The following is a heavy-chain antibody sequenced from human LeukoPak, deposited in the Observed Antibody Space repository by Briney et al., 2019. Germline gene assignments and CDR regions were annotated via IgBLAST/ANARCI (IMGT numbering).Heavy chain of an antibody. CDR1: GYTLTELS. D-gene: IGHD2-2*02. CDR3: ATDWSPFYCSSTSCYRWFDP. V-gene: IGHV1-24*01. J-gene: IGHJ5*02. Sequence: ASVKVSCKVSGYTLTELSMHWVRQAPGKGLEWMGGFDPEDGETIYAQKFQGRVTMTEDTSTDTAYMELSSLRSEDTAVYCCATDWSPFYCSSTSCYRWFDPWGQGTLVTVSS. CDR2: FDPEDGET.